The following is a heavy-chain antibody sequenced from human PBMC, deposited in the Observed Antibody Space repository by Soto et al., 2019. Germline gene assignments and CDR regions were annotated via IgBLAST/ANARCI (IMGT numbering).Heavy chain of an antibody. CDR3: AKSLYYYDSSGSTFDY. Sequence: GGSLRLSCAASGFTFSSYGMHWVRQAPGKGLEWVAVISYDGSNKYYADSVKGRFTISRDNSKNTLYLQMNSLRAEDTAVYYCAKSLYYYDSSGSTFDYWGQGXLVTVSS. J-gene: IGHJ4*02. CDR2: ISYDGSNK. D-gene: IGHD3-22*01. CDR1: GFTFSSYG. V-gene: IGHV3-30*18.